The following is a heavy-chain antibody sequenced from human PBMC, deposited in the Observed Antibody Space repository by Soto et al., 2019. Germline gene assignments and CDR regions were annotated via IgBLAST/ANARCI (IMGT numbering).Heavy chain of an antibody. D-gene: IGHD1-1*01. CDR3: AKDSSDNYLGNPGRGPDV. J-gene: IGHJ6*02. Sequence: PGGSLRLSCAGSGFTFDDYAMHWVRQSPGKGLEWVSGITWNSGDVAYADSVRGRFTISRDNAKNSLFLQMDSLRGEDTALYYCAKDSSDNYLGNPGRGPDVWGHGPTVTVSS. V-gene: IGHV3-9*01. CDR1: GFTFDDYA. CDR2: ITWNSGDV.